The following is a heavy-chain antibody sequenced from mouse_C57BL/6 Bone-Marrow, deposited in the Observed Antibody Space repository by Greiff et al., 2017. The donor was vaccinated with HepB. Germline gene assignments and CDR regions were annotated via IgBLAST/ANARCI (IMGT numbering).Heavy chain of an antibody. V-gene: IGHV1-22*01. CDR1: GYTFTDYN. CDR3: ARGNIYDGPDY. J-gene: IGHJ3*01. Sequence: EVQLQQSGPELVKPGASVKMSCKASGYTFTDYNMHWVKQSHGKSLEWIGYINHNNGGNSYNQKFKGKAKLTVNKSSSTAYMELRSLTSEDSAVYYCARGNIYDGPDYWGQGTLVTVSA. CDR2: INHNNGGN. D-gene: IGHD2-3*01.